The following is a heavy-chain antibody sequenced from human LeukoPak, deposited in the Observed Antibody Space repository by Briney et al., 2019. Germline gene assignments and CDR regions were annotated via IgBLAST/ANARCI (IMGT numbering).Heavy chain of an antibody. CDR2: IYYSGST. Sequence: PSETLSLTCTVSGGSISSGDYYWSWIRQPPGKGLEWIGYIYYSGSTYYNPSLKSRVTISVDKSKNQFSLKLSSVTAADTAVYYCARVPWVSSGWYLGYWGQGTLVTVSS. J-gene: IGHJ4*02. CDR1: GGSISSGDYY. CDR3: ARVPWVSSGWYLGY. D-gene: IGHD6-19*01. V-gene: IGHV4-30-4*01.